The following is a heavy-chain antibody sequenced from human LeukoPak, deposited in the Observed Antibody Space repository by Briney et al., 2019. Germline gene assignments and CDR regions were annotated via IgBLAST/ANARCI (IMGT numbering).Heavy chain of an antibody. Sequence: GSSVKVSCKASGGTFSSYAISWVRQAPGQGLEWMGGIIPIFGTANYAQKFQGRVTITADESTSTAYMELSSLRSEDTAVYYCASGGSGYYYYYGMDVWGQGTTVTVSS. J-gene: IGHJ6*02. CDR1: GGTFSSYA. CDR2: IIPIFGTA. CDR3: ASGGSGYYYYYGMDV. V-gene: IGHV1-69*01. D-gene: IGHD6-19*01.